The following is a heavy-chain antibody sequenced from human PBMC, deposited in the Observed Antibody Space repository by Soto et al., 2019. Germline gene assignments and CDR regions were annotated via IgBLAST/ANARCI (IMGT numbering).Heavy chain of an antibody. CDR1: GYTFIGYY. Sequence: ASVKVSCKASGYTFIGYYMHWVRQAPGQGLEWMGWINPNSGGTNYAQKFQGRVTMTRDTSISTAYMELSRLRSDDTAVYYCARDPDYYDRSGTLQYWGQGTLVTLSS. V-gene: IGHV1-2*02. CDR2: INPNSGGT. J-gene: IGHJ4*02. D-gene: IGHD3-22*01. CDR3: ARDPDYYDRSGTLQY.